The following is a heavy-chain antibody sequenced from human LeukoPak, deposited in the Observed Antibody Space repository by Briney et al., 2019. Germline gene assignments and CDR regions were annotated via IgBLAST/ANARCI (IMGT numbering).Heavy chain of an antibody. Sequence: GRSLRLSCAASGFTFDDYAMHWVRQAPGKGLEWASGISWNSGSIGYADSVKGRFTISKDNAKNTVYLQMNNLRAEDTAVYYCVSFYETYWGRGTLVTVSS. D-gene: IGHD2-2*01. J-gene: IGHJ4*02. V-gene: IGHV3-9*01. CDR3: VSFYETY. CDR1: GFTFDDYA. CDR2: ISWNSGSI.